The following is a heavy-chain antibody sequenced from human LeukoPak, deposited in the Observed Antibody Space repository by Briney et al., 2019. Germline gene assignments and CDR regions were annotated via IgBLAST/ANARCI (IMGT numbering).Heavy chain of an antibody. D-gene: IGHD2-2*01. CDR2: ISSSGSFI. J-gene: IGHJ5*02. V-gene: IGHV3-21*01. Sequence: GGSLRLSCAASGFTFSSYAMNWVRQAPGKGLEWVSSISSSGSFIYYADSVKGRLTTSRDNAKNSLYLQMNSLRADDTAVYYCARVVTAAWDWFDPWGQGTLVTVSS. CDR1: GFTFSSYA. CDR3: ARVVTAAWDWFDP.